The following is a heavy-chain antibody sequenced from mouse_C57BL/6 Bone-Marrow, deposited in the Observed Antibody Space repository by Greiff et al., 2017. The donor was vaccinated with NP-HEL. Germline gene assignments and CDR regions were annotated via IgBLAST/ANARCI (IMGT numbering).Heavy chain of an antibody. Sequence: VQLQQSGPELVKPGASVKISCKASGYSFTDYNMNWVKQSNGKSLEWIGVINPNYGTTSYNQKFKGKATLTVDQSSSTAYMQLNSLTSEDSAVYCCARGIFITTVVARYLEVWGTGTTVTVSS. V-gene: IGHV1-39*01. J-gene: IGHJ1*03. CDR1: GYSFTDYN. CDR3: ARGIFITTVVARYLEV. D-gene: IGHD1-1*01. CDR2: INPNYGTT.